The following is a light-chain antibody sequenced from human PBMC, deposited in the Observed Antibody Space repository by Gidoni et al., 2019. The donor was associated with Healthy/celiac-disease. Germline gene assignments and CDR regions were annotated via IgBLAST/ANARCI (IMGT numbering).Light chain of an antibody. J-gene: IGKJ1*01. V-gene: IGKV1-5*01. CDR3: QQYNSYPWT. CDR2: DAS. CDR1: QSIGSW. Sequence: DIQMTQSPSTLSASVGDRVTITCRASQSIGSWLAWYQQKPGKAPKLLIYDASSLESGVPSRFSGSGSGTEFTLTISSLQPDDFATYYCQQYNSYPWTFXQXTKVEIK.